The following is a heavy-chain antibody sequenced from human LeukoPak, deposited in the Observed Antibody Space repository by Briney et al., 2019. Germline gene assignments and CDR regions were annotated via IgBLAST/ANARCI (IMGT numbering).Heavy chain of an antibody. CDR2: FDPEDGET. V-gene: IGHV1-24*01. CDR1: GYTLTELS. D-gene: IGHD3-10*01. J-gene: IGHJ4*02. Sequence: ASVKVSCKVSGYTLTELSMHWVRQAPGKGLEWMGGFDPEDGETIYAQKFQGRVTMTEDTSTDTAYMELSSLRSEDTAVYYCARDSAYGSGSYVPLDFDYWGQGTLVTVSS. CDR3: ARDSAYGSGSYVPLDFDY.